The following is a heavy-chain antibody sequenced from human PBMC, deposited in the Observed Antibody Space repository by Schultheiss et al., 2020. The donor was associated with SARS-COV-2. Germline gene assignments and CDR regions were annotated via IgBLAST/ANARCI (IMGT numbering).Heavy chain of an antibody. D-gene: IGHD1-26*01. CDR3: AASWEDAFDI. J-gene: IGHJ3*02. V-gene: IGHV4-30-4*08. CDR2: IYYSGST. Sequence: SETLSLTCTVSGGSISSGSYYWSWIRQPPGKGLEWIGYIYYSGSTYYNPSLKSRVTISVDTSKNQFSLKLSSVTAADTAVYYCAASWEDAFDIWGQGTMVTVSS. CDR1: GGSISSGSYY.